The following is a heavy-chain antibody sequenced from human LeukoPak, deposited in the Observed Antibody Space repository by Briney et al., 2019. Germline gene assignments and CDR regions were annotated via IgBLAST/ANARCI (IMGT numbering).Heavy chain of an antibody. CDR2: IYIGGST. CDR3: AREISRLGI. J-gene: IGHJ4*02. V-gene: IGHV3-66*01. D-gene: IGHD3-22*01. CDR1: GFTVSSNY. Sequence: PGGSLRLSCAASGFTVSSNYMSWVRQAPGKGLEWVSSIYIGGSTYYADSVKGRFTISRDNPNNTLYLQMHSLRAEDTAVYYCAREISRLGIWGQGTLVTVSS.